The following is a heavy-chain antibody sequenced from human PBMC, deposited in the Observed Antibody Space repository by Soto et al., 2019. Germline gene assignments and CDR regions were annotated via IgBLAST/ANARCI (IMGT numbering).Heavy chain of an antibody. CDR1: GYVFIGYG. CDR3: ARDLDGSGSYYTDY. V-gene: IGHV1-18*01. D-gene: IGHD3-10*01. CDR2: ISRHNGNT. Sequence: ASVKVSCKASGYVFIGYGISWVRQAPGQGLEWMGWISRHNGNTNYAQKFQGRVTMTTDASTSTAHMELRSLRSDDTAVYYCARDLDGSGSYYTDYWGQGTLVTVSS. J-gene: IGHJ4*02.